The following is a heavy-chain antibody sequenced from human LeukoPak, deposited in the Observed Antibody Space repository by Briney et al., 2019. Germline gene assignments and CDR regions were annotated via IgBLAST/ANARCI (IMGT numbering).Heavy chain of an antibody. Sequence: SETLSLTCAVYGGSFSGYYWSWIRQPPGKGLEWNGEINHSGSTNYNPSLKSRVTISVDTSKNQFSLKLSSVTAADTAVYYCARGLAYYDYIWGSYRYRPHFDYWGQGTLVTVSS. D-gene: IGHD3-16*02. J-gene: IGHJ4*02. V-gene: IGHV4-34*01. CDR3: ARGLAYYDYIWGSYRYRPHFDY. CDR1: GGSFSGYY. CDR2: INHSGST.